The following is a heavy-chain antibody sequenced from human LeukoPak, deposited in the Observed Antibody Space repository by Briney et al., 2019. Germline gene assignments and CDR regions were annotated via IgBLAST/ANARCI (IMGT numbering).Heavy chain of an antibody. CDR1: GLTVSSNC. Sequence: GGSLRLSCAASGLTVSSNCMSWVRQAPGKGLEWVSFIYSGGDTYYADSVKGRFTISRDNSKNTFHLQMNSLRAEDTAVYYCARDRSITNFGVVRRNKVGTLDVWGKGTTVIVSS. CDR2: IYSGGDT. J-gene: IGHJ6*04. CDR3: ARDRSITNFGVVRRNKVGTLDV. V-gene: IGHV3-53*01. D-gene: IGHD3-3*01.